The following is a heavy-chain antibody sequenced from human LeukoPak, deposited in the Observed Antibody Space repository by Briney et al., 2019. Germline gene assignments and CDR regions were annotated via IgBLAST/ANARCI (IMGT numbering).Heavy chain of an antibody. V-gene: IGHV3-48*04. CDR1: GFTFRDFS. D-gene: IGHD3-22*01. J-gene: IGHJ4*02. CDR2: ISSSGSTI. Sequence: SGGSLRLSCAASGFTFRDFSMNWVRQAPGKGVEWVSYISSSGSTIYYADSMKGRFTISRDNAKNSLHLQMNSLRAEDTALYYCARMAYYYDSSGYYSTFDYWGQGTLVTVSS. CDR3: ARMAYYYDSSGYYSTFDY.